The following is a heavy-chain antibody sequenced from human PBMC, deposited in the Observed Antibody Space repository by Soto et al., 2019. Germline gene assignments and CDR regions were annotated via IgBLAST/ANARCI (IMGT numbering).Heavy chain of an antibody. Sequence: SVKVSCKASGGTFSSYAISWVGQAPGQGLEWMGGIIPIFGTADYAQKFQGRVTITADESTTTAYMELRSLRSNDTAIYYCAMVDVYVTPSPQDVWGQGTTVTVSS. J-gene: IGHJ6*02. CDR3: AMVDVYVTPSPQDV. V-gene: IGHV1-69*13. CDR2: IIPIFGTA. CDR1: GGTFSSYA. D-gene: IGHD3-16*01.